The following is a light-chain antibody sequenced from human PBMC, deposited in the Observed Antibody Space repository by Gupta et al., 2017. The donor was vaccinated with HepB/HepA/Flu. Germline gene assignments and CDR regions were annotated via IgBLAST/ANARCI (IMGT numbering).Light chain of an antibody. CDR3: QQYNAWPRT. Sequence: TRSPATLSVSPVERAVLSFSASQRISSNLVWYQQKPGQAPRLLIYDASSRASGIPARFSGSGSGTEFTLTISSLQSEDFAVFYCQQYNAWPRTFGQGTKVEVK. CDR2: DAS. V-gene: IGKV3-15*01. J-gene: IGKJ1*01. CDR1: QRISSN.